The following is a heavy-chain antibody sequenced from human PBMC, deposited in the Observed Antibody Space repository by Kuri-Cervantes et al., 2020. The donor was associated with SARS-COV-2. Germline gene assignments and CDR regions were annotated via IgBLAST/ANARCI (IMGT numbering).Heavy chain of an antibody. CDR3: AKWGTLSVPLVMYY. CDR2: IIPIFGTA. CDR1: GGTFSSYA. Sequence: SVKGLRKASGGTFSSYAISWVRQAPGQGLEWMGGIIPIFGTANYAQKFQGRVTITTDESTSTAYMELSSLRSDDTAVYYCAKWGTLSVPLVMYYWGQGTLVTVSS. D-gene: IGHD3-9*01. J-gene: IGHJ4*02. V-gene: IGHV1-69*05.